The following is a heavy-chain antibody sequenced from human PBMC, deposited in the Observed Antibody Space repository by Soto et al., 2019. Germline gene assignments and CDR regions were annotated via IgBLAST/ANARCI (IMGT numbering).Heavy chain of an antibody. CDR3: ARLAYSSGFTFDY. V-gene: IGHV4-59*01. Sequence: PSETLSLTCTVSGGSISSYYWSWIRQPPGKGLEWIGYIYYSGSTNYNPSLKSRVTISVDTSKNQFSLKLNSVTAADTAVYFCARLAYSSGFTFDYWGRGTLVT. CDR2: IYYSGST. CDR1: GGSISSYY. D-gene: IGHD5-18*01. J-gene: IGHJ4*02.